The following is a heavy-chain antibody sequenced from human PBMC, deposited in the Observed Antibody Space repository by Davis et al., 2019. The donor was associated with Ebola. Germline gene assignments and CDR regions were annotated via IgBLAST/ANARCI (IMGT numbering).Heavy chain of an antibody. CDR1: GYTFTGYY. CDR2: INPNSGGT. CDR3: ARGAISMKVVPRDYYYGMDV. J-gene: IGHJ6*02. Sequence: ASVKVSCKASGYTFTGYYMHWVRQPHGQGLEWMGRINPNSGGTNYAQKFQGRVTMTRDTSNSTAYMEPSRLRSDDTAVYYCARGAISMKVVPRDYYYGMDVWGQGTTVTVSS. D-gene: IGHD3-22*01. V-gene: IGHV1-2*06.